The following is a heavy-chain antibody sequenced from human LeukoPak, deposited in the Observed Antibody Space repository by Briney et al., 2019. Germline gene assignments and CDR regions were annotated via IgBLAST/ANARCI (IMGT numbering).Heavy chain of an antibody. CDR1: GFTFSDYG. V-gene: IGHV3-30*02. D-gene: IGHD3-22*01. J-gene: IGHJ4*02. CDR2: IRYDGSHK. Sequence: PGESLRRSCAVSGFTFSDYGMHWVRQAPDKGLEWVAFIRYDGSHKYYADSVKGRFTISRDNSKNTLYLQMSSLRADDTAVFYCAKDSGYYKGYFDYWGQGTLVTVSS. CDR3: AKDSGYYKGYFDY.